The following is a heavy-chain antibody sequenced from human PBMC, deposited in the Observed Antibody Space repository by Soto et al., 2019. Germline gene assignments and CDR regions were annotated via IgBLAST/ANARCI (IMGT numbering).Heavy chain of an antibody. D-gene: IGHD2-15*01. J-gene: IGHJ6*02. CDR2: IYYSGST. V-gene: IGHV4-30-4*01. CDR1: GGSISSGYYY. CDR3: ARGPSSSIAPYCSGGSCYPDYYYYYGMDV. Sequence: SETLSLTCTVSGGSISSGYYYWSWIRQPPGKGLEWIGYIYYSGSTYYNPSLKSRVTISVDTSKNQFSLKLSSVTAADTAVYYCARGPSSSIAPYCSGGSCYPDYYYYYGMDVWGQGTTVTVSS.